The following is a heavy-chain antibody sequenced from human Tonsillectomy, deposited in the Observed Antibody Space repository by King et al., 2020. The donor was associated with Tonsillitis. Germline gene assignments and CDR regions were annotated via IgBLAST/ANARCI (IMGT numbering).Heavy chain of an antibody. CDR1: GGSITSYY. CDR2: IYYSGST. V-gene: IGHV4-59*08. Sequence: VQLQESGPGLVKPSETLSLTCTVSGGSITSYYWSWIRQPPGKGLAWIGYIYYSGSTDYNPSLKSRVTISLGTSKKEFSLKLSSVTAADTAVYYCARHLYDMTTLDSWGQGTLVTVSS. CDR3: ARHLYDMTTLDS. D-gene: IGHD3-9*01. J-gene: IGHJ4*02.